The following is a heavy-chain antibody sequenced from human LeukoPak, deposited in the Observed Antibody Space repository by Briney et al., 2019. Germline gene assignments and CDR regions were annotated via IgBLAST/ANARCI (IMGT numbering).Heavy chain of an antibody. CDR1: GFTFSNYW. D-gene: IGHD2/OR15-2a*01. CDR2: INQDGSEK. Sequence: GRSRTLAWEGSGFTFSNYWMTCVSQAPGKWLEWVAYINQDGSEKSYVDSVKGRITISRDNAKTSLYLQVNSLRAEDTAVYYCARGMSGLSHGGLDWGQGTLVTVSS. CDR3: ARGMSGLSHGGLD. J-gene: IGHJ4*02. V-gene: IGHV3-7*01.